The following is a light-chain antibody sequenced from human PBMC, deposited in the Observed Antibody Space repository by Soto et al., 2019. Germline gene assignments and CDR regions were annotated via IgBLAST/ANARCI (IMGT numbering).Light chain of an antibody. CDR3: QQYVSSVT. CDR1: QSVDSSF. CDR2: GAS. J-gene: IGKJ1*01. V-gene: IGKV3-20*01. Sequence: EIVLTQSPGSLSLSPGERATLSCRASQSVDSSFFAWYQQKPGQAPRLLIDGASNRATGIPDRFSGRGSGTDFTLTITGLEPEDFAVYYCQQYVSSVTFGQGTKVESK.